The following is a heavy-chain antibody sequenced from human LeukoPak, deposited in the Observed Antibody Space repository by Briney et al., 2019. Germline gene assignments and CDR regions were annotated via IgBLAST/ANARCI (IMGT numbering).Heavy chain of an antibody. J-gene: IGHJ5*02. CDR2: IIPILGTA. V-gene: IGHV1-69*08. Sequence: ASVKVSCKASGGTFSSYTISWVRQAPGQGLEWMGRIIPILGTANYAQKFQGRVTITADKSTSTAYMELSSLRSEDTAVYYCARDSVVPAAIRLNWFDPWGQGTLVTVSS. CDR1: GGTFSSYT. D-gene: IGHD2-2*02. CDR3: ARDSVVPAAIRLNWFDP.